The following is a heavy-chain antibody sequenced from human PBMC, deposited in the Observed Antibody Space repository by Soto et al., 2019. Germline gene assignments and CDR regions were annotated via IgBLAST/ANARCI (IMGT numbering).Heavy chain of an antibody. V-gene: IGHV3-30*18. Sequence: PGGSLRLSCAASGFTFSSYGMHWVRQAPGKGLEWVAVISYDGSNKYYADSVKGRFTISRDNSKNTLYLQMNSLRAEDMAVYYCAKGITMIVVDPMGFDYWGQGTLVTVSS. D-gene: IGHD3-22*01. CDR1: GFTFSSYG. CDR3: AKGITMIVVDPMGFDY. J-gene: IGHJ4*02. CDR2: ISYDGSNK.